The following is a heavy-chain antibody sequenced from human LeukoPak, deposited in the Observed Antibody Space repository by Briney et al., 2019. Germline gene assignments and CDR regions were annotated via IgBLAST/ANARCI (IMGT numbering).Heavy chain of an antibody. CDR2: ISYRGRT. CDR3: ARHSEEDGSNPKPLDY. V-gene: IGHV4-39*01. CDR1: GGSITNSHYY. D-gene: IGHD6-6*01. Sequence: PSDTLSLTCGVSGGSITNSHYYWGWIRQPPGKGLEWIGSISYRGRTFYNPSLKSRITISVDSSKNQFSLRLNSVTAEDTAEYYCARHSEEDGSNPKPLDYWGQGTLVTVSS. J-gene: IGHJ4*02.